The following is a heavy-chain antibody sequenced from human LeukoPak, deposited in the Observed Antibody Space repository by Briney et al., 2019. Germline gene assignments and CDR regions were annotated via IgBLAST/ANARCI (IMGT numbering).Heavy chain of an antibody. J-gene: IGHJ4*02. CDR1: GFSFVVYT. V-gene: IGHV3-43*01. CDR2: ISWDGGRT. D-gene: IGHD6-13*01. CDR3: AKDMGIAAAGTYLDY. Sequence: GGSLRLSCAASGFSFVVYTMYWVCQGPREGLGWVSLISWDGGRTYYADSVKGRFTISRDNSKNSLYLQMSSLRTEDAALYYCAKDMGIAAAGTYLDYWGQGTLVTVSS.